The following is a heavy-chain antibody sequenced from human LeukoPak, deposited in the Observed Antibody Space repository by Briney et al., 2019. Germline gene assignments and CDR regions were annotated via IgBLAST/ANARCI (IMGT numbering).Heavy chain of an antibody. CDR2: IYSSGST. D-gene: IGHD6-13*01. Sequence: SETLSLTCTVSGGSISSYYWSWIRQPPGKGLEWIGYIYSSGSTNYNPSLKSRVTISVDTSKNQFSLKLTSVTAADTAVYYCARDQEQMGGFDPWGQGTLVTVSS. CDR1: GGSISSYY. CDR3: ARDQEQMGGFDP. V-gene: IGHV4-59*01. J-gene: IGHJ5*02.